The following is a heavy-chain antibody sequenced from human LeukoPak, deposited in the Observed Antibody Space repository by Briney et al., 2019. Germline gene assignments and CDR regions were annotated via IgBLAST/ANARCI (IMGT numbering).Heavy chain of an antibody. J-gene: IGHJ4*02. V-gene: IGHV4-31*03. Sequence: SQTLSLTCTVSGGSISRGGYYWSWIRQHPGKGLEWIGYIYYSGSTYYNPSLKSRVTISVDTSKNQFSLKLSSVTAADTAVYYCARERNAVAVLDYWGQGTLVTVSS. CDR3: ARERNAVAVLDY. D-gene: IGHD4-23*01. CDR1: GGSISRGGYY. CDR2: IYYSGST.